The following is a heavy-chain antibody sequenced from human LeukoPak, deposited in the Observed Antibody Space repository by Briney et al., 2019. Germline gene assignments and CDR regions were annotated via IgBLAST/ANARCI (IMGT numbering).Heavy chain of an antibody. D-gene: IGHD3-22*01. CDR3: ARELSYYYDSSGYEPLDY. Sequence: GGSLRLSCVASGFTFSSYGMHWVRQAPGKGLEWVAVIWYDGSNKYYADSVKGRFTISRDNSKNTLYLQMNSLRAEDTAVYYCARELSYYYDSSGYEPLDYRGQGTLVTVSS. V-gene: IGHV3-33*01. CDR2: IWYDGSNK. J-gene: IGHJ4*02. CDR1: GFTFSSYG.